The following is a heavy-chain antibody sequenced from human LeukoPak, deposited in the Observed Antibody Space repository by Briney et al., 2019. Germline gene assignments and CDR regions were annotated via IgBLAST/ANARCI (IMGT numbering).Heavy chain of an antibody. J-gene: IGHJ4*02. CDR3: AKAQNWAFDY. CDR2: ISWNGGST. D-gene: IGHD7-27*01. CDR1: GFTFNDYA. V-gene: IGHV3-43D*04. Sequence: PGGSLRLSCAASGFTFNDYAMHWVRQAPGKGLEWVSLISWNGGSTYYADSVKGRFIISRDNSKNSLYLQINSLRAEDTAFYYCAKAQNWAFDYWGQGTLVTVSS.